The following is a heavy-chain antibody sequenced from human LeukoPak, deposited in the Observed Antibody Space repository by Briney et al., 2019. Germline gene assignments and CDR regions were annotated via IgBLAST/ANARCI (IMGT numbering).Heavy chain of an antibody. D-gene: IGHD2-8*01. CDR3: AREPLTLGYCTNGVCYRGWFDP. Sequence: SETLSLTCTVSGGSISSSSYYWGWIRQPPGKGLEWSGSIYYSGITYYNPSLRSRVTISVYTSQNQFSLKLSSVTAADTAVYYCAREPLTLGYCTNGVCYRGWFDPWGQGTLVTVSS. J-gene: IGHJ5*02. CDR1: GGSISSSSYY. CDR2: IYYSGIT. V-gene: IGHV4-39*02.